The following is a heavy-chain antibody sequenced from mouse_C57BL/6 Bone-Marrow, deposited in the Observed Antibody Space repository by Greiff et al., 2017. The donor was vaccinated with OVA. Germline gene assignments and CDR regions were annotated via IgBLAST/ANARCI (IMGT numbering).Heavy chain of an antibody. Sequence: EVQGVESGGGLVKPGGSLKLSCAASGFTFSSYTMSWVRQTPEKRLEWVATISGGGGNTYYPDSVKGRFTISRDNAKNTLYLQMSSLRSEDTALYYCARHRAYDYDYWGQGTTLTVSS. CDR3: ARHRAYDYDY. V-gene: IGHV5-9*01. J-gene: IGHJ2*01. CDR1: GFTFSSYT. CDR2: ISGGGGNT. D-gene: IGHD2-4*01.